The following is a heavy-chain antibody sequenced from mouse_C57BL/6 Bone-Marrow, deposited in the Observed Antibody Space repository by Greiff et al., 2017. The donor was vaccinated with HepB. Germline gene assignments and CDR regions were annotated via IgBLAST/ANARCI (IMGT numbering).Heavy chain of an antibody. V-gene: IGHV1-5*01. CDR1: GYTFTSYW. D-gene: IGHD1-1*01. J-gene: IGHJ2*01. Sequence: VQLQQSGTVLARPGASVKMSSKTSGYTFTSYWMHWVKQRPGQGLEWIGAIYPGNSDTSYNQKFKGKAKLTAVTSASTAYMELSSLTNEDSAVYYCTRIWGNYYGSSYEVYWGQGTTLTVSS. CDR3: TRIWGNYYGSSYEVY. CDR2: IYPGNSDT.